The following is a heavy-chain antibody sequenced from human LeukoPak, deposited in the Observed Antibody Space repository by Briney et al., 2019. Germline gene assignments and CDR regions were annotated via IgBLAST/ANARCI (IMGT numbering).Heavy chain of an antibody. Sequence: GGSLRLSCAASGFTFSSYAMSWVRQAPGKGLEWVSAISGSGGSTYYADSVKGRFTISRDNSKNTLYLQMNSLRAEDTAVYYYAKPPYDSGSYHPTYFDYWGQGTLVTVSS. CDR1: GFTFSSYA. CDR2: ISGSGGST. CDR3: AKPPYDSGSYHPTYFDY. J-gene: IGHJ4*02. V-gene: IGHV3-23*01. D-gene: IGHD3-10*01.